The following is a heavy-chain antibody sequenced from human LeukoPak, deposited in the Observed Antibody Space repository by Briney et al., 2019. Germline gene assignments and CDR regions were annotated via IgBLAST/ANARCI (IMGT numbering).Heavy chain of an antibody. CDR3: ARDPRIAALFTNNWFDP. V-gene: IGHV1-2*06. J-gene: IGHJ5*02. CDR1: GYTFTSYY. Sequence: EASVKVSCKASGYTFTSYYMHWVRQAPGQGLEWMGRINPNSGGTNYAQKFQGRVTMTRDTSISTAYMELSRLRSDDTAVYYCARDPRIAALFTNNWFDPWGQGTLVTVSS. CDR2: INPNSGGT. D-gene: IGHD6-6*01.